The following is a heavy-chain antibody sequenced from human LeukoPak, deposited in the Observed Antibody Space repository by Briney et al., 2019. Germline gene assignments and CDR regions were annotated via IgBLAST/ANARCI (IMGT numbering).Heavy chain of an antibody. V-gene: IGHV4-39*01. Sequence: PSETLSLTCTVSGGSISSSSYYWGWIRQPPGKGLEWIGSIYYSGSTYYNPSLKSRVTISVDTSKNQFSLKLSSVTAADTAVYYCAGQYCSSTSCSMPHYYGMDVWGQGTTVTVSS. CDR1: GGSISSSSYY. CDR2: IYYSGST. J-gene: IGHJ6*02. CDR3: AGQYCSSTSCSMPHYYGMDV. D-gene: IGHD2-2*01.